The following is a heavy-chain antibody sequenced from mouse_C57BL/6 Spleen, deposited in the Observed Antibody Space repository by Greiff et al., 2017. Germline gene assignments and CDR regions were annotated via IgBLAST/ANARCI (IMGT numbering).Heavy chain of an antibody. CDR3: ARGLRGDFDY. D-gene: IGHD1-1*01. Sequence: DVKLVESEGGLVQPGSSMKLSCTASGFTFSDYYMAWVRQVPEKGLEWVANFNSDGNSTYYLDSLKSRFIISSDNAKNMLYLQMSSLKSEDTATYDCARGLRGDFDYWGQGTTLTVSS. CDR2: FNSDGNST. CDR1: GFTFSDYY. V-gene: IGHV5-16*01. J-gene: IGHJ2*01.